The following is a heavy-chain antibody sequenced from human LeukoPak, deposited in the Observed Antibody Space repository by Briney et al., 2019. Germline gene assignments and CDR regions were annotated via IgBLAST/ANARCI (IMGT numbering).Heavy chain of an antibody. CDR2: IYYSGST. J-gene: IGHJ4*02. CDR1: GGSISSYY. Sequence: PSETLSLTCTVSGGSISSYYWSWIRQPPGKGLEWIGYIYYSGSTTYNPSLKSRVTISVDTSKNQFSLTLSSVTAADTAVYYCARREKSPYYFDYWGQGTLVTVSS. CDR3: ARREKSPYYFDY. V-gene: IGHV4-59*01.